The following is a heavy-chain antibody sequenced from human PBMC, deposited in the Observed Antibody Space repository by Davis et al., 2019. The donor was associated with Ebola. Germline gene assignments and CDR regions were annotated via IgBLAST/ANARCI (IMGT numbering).Heavy chain of an antibody. Sequence: SLKISCAASGFTFSSYGMHWVRQAPGKGLEWVAVIWYDGSNKYYADSVKGRFTISRDNSKNTLYLQMNSLRAEDTAVYYCARDRCSSISCYYDYWGQGTLVTVSS. CDR2: IWYDGSNK. J-gene: IGHJ4*02. D-gene: IGHD2-2*01. CDR3: ARDRCSSISCYYDY. V-gene: IGHV3-33*01. CDR1: GFTFSSYG.